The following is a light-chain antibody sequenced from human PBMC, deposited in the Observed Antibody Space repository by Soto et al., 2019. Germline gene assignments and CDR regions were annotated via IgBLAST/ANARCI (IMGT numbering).Light chain of an antibody. CDR3: QQYNNWPPWT. J-gene: IGKJ1*01. CDR2: DAS. Sequence: EVVMTQSPATLSVSPGDRATLSCWASQSISANLAWYQQKPGQAPRLLIYDASTRATGIPARFSGSGSGTHFTLPITSLQSEDFAVYYCQQYNNWPPWTFGQGTKVEIK. V-gene: IGKV3-15*01. CDR1: QSISAN.